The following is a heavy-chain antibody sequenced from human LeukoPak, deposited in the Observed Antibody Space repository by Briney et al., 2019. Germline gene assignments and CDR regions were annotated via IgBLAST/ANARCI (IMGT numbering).Heavy chain of an antibody. D-gene: IGHD4-17*01. J-gene: IGHJ4*02. V-gene: IGHV1-46*01. CDR2: LNPSDGST. CDR3: ARLGPVNF. Sequence: GASAKVSCKASGYTFTSHFLHWIRQSPGQGLEWMGILNPSDGSTTYAQNFQGRVTMTRDTSTRTLYMELNRLKSEDTAVYYCARLGPVNFWGQGTRVTVSS. CDR1: GYTFTSHF.